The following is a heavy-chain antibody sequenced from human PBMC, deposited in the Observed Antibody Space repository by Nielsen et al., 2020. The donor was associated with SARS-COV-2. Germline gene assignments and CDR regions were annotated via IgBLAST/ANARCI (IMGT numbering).Heavy chain of an antibody. Sequence: ASVKVSCKDSGYTFTAYAIHWVRQDPGQRLEWMGWINSDSGNTKYSQKFRGRVTITRDTSASTAYMELSGLSSEDTAVYYCARSRGCSATSCFFDYWGQGALVTVSS. CDR1: GYTFTAYA. CDR2: INSDSGNT. V-gene: IGHV1-3*04. CDR3: ARSRGCSATSCFFDY. J-gene: IGHJ4*02. D-gene: IGHD2-2*01.